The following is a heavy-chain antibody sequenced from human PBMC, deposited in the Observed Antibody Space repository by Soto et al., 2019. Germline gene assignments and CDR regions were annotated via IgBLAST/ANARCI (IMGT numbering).Heavy chain of an antibody. CDR3: ARARSVVYSNPSIGPSYFDY. J-gene: IGHJ4*02. CDR2: ISSSGSTI. D-gene: IGHD4-4*01. CDR1: GFTFSDYY. V-gene: IGHV3-11*01. Sequence: QVQLVESGGGLVKPGGSLRLSCAASGFTFSDYYMSWIRQAPGKGLEWVSYISSSGSTIYYADSVKGRFTISRDNAKNSLYLQMNSLRAEDTAVYYCARARSVVYSNPSIGPSYFDYWGQGTLVTVSS.